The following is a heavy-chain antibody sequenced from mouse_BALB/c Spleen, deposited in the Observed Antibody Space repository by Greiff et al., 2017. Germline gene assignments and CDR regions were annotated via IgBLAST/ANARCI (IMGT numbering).Heavy chain of an antibody. Sequence: EVKLMESGGDLVKPGGSLKLSCAASGFTFSSYGMSWVRQTPDKRLEWVATISSGGSYTYYPDSVKGRFTISRDNAKNTLYLQMSSLKSEDTAMYYCAREYYYGSSSYAMDYWGQGTSVTVSS. D-gene: IGHD1-1*01. CDR3: AREYYYGSSSYAMDY. V-gene: IGHV5-6*01. CDR1: GFTFSSYG. CDR2: ISSGGSYT. J-gene: IGHJ4*01.